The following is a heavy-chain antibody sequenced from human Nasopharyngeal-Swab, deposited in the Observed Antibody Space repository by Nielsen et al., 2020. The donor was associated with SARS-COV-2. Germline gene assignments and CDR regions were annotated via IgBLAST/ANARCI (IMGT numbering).Heavy chain of an antibody. V-gene: IGHV4-34*01. Sequence: SETLSLTCAVYSGSFSGYYWSWIRQPPGKGLEWIGEVNHSGSTNYNPSLKSRVTILVDTSKNRFSLRLSSVTAADTAVYYCARRTTTVYYYYYMDVWGNGTTVTVSS. J-gene: IGHJ6*03. D-gene: IGHD4-17*01. CDR3: ARRTTTVYYYYYMDV. CDR1: SGSFSGYY. CDR2: VNHSGST.